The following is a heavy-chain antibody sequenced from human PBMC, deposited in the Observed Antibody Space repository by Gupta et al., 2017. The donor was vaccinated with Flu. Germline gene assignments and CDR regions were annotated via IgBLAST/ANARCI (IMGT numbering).Heavy chain of an antibody. J-gene: IGHJ4*02. V-gene: IGHV3-9*01. CDR2: ISWNSGTI. D-gene: IGHD6-6*01. CDR3: AKDNSASSLSFDY. Sequence: EVQLVESGGGLVKPGRSLRLSCAASGFTFGDYAIHWVRQLPGRGLEGVSSISWNSGTIGYADSVKCRFTTSRDNTKTSLYLQMNSLRAEDTALYYCAKDNSASSLSFDYWGQGTLVTVSS. CDR1: GFTFGDYA.